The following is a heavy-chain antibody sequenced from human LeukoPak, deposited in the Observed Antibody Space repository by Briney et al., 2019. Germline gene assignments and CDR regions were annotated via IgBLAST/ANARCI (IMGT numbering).Heavy chain of an antibody. CDR2: IYHSGST. Sequence: SQTLSLTCAVSGGSISCGGYSWRWIRQPPGKGLEWIGYIYHSGSTYYNPSLKSRVTISVDRSKNQFSLKLSSVTAADTAVYYCARLVAATGNFDYWGQGTLVTVSS. V-gene: IGHV4-30-2*01. CDR3: ARLVAATGNFDY. J-gene: IGHJ4*02. CDR1: GGSISCGGYS. D-gene: IGHD6-13*01.